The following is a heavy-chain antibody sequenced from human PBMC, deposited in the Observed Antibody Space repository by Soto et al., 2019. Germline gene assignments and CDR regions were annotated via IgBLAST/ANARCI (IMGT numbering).Heavy chain of an antibody. Sequence: QVQLVESGGGVVQPGRSLRLSCAASGFSFKTYAMHWVRQAPGKGLEWVAVVWYDGKNKYYADSVKGRFTISRDNSENPLYLQMNSLRAEDTAVYYWAKYQSASRVYFYAWGQGALVTFSS. D-gene: IGHD2-2*01. CDR3: AKYQSASRVYFYA. CDR2: VWYDGKNK. CDR1: GFSFKTYA. V-gene: IGHV3-30*18. J-gene: IGHJ4*02.